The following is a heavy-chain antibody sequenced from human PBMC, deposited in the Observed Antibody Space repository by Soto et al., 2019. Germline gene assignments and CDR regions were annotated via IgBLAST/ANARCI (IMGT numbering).Heavy chain of an antibody. D-gene: IGHD3-16*02. CDR3: ATDLPTYDYIWGSYRYTGYFDY. CDR2: FDPEDGET. V-gene: IGHV1-24*01. J-gene: IGHJ4*02. CDR1: GYTLTELS. Sequence: ASVKVSCKVSGYTLTELSMHWVRQAPGKGLEWMGGFDPEDGETIYAQKFQGRVTMTEDTSTDTAYMELSSLRSEDTAVYYCATDLPTYDYIWGSYRYTGYFDYWGQGTLVTVSS.